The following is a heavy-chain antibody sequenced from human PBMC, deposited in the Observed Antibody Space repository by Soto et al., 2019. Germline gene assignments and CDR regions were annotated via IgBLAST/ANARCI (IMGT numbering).Heavy chain of an antibody. D-gene: IGHD1-26*01. CDR3: AKGDGRIVPRHFDY. CDR2: ISSGGGSP. V-gene: IGHV3-23*01. Sequence: GGSLRLSCAASGFTFSSYSMNWVRQAPGKGLEWASSISSGGGSPYYADSVKGRFTISRNNSKNTLFLQMNSLRAEDTAVYYCAKGDGRIVPRHFDYWGQGTLVTVSS. J-gene: IGHJ4*02. CDR1: GFTFSSYS.